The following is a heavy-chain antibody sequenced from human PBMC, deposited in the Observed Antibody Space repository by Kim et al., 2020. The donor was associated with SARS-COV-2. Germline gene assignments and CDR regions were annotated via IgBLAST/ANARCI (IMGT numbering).Heavy chain of an antibody. Sequence: SETLSLTCTVSGGSISSSSYYWGWIRQPPGKGLEWIGSIYYSGSTYYNPSLKSRVTISVDTSKNQFSLKLSSVTAADTAVYYCARRVATIFLSLVWFDPWGQGTLVTVSS. D-gene: IGHD5-12*01. J-gene: IGHJ5*02. CDR3: ARRVATIFLSLVWFDP. CDR1: GGSISSSSYY. CDR2: IYYSGST. V-gene: IGHV4-39*01.